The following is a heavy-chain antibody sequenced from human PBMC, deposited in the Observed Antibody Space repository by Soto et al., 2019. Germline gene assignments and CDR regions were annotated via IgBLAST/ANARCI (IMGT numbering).Heavy chain of an antibody. CDR1: GYTFTSYA. D-gene: IGHD6-13*01. J-gene: IGHJ4*02. CDR2: INAGNGNT. V-gene: IGHV1-3*01. Sequence: ASVKVSCKASGYTFTSYAMHWVRQAPGQRLEWMGWINAGNGNTKYSQKFQGRVTITRDTSASTAYMELSSLRSEDTAVYYCARRRIAAAGMDYFDYWGQGTLVTVSS. CDR3: ARRRIAAAGMDYFDY.